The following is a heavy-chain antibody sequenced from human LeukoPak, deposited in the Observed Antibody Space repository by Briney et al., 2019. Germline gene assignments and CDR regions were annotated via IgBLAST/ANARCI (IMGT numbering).Heavy chain of an antibody. D-gene: IGHD2-2*01. CDR2: SSRSSSPI. Sequence: GGSLRLSCAASGFTSRNYGMNWVRQAPGKGLEWVSYSSRSSSPIYYADSVKGRFSISRDNAKNSLHLQMNSLRDEDTAVYFCAREGYCSSHSCQFDYWGQGTLVTVS. CDR3: AREGYCSSHSCQFDY. J-gene: IGHJ4*02. V-gene: IGHV3-48*02. CDR1: GFTSRNYG.